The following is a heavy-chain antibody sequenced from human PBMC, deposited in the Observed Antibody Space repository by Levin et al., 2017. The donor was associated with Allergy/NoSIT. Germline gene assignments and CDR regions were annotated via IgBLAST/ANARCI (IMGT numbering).Heavy chain of an antibody. CDR2: IYYSGST. J-gene: IGHJ1*01. CDR1: GGSIRSYY. CDR3: ASYDFWSGSTGYFQH. D-gene: IGHD3-3*01. V-gene: IGHV4-59*08. Sequence: SQTLSLPCTVSGGSIRSYYWSWIRQPPGKGLEWIGYIYYSGSTNYNPSLKSRVTISVDTSKNQFSLKLSSVTAADTAVYYCASYDFWSGSTGYFQHWGQGTLVTVSS.